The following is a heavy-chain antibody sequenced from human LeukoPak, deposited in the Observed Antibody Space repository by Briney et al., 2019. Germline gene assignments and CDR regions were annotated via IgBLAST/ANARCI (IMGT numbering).Heavy chain of an antibody. CDR3: AKATGYSSGWRGVFDI. D-gene: IGHD6-19*01. Sequence: PGGFLRLSCAASGFTFSSYAMSWVRQAPGKGLEWVSAISGSGGSTYYADSVKGRFTISRDNSKNTLYLQMNSLRAEDTAVFYCAKATGYSSGWRGVFDIWGRGSMVTVSS. V-gene: IGHV3-23*01. CDR2: ISGSGGST. CDR1: GFTFSSYA. J-gene: IGHJ3*02.